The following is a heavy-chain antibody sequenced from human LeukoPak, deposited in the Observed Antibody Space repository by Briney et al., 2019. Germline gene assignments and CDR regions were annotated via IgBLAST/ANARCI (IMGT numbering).Heavy chain of an antibody. J-gene: IGHJ5*01. V-gene: IGHV1-18*04. D-gene: IGHD3-22*01. Sequence: ASVKVSCKASGYTFNTYGITWVRQAPGQGLEWMGGISPYNGDTHYAQKFQDRVTMTTDTSTSTAYMDLRSLGFDDTAVYYCARDKAFLGYYDTSGYFQQWFDSWGQGTLVTVSS. CDR2: ISPYNGDT. CDR3: ARDKAFLGYYDTSGYFQQWFDS. CDR1: GYTFNTYG.